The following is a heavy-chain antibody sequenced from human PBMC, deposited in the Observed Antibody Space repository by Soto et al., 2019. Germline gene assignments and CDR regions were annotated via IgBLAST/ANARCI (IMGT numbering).Heavy chain of an antibody. J-gene: IGHJ4*02. CDR1: GYTLTELS. CDR3: ATVAGVYYDILTGYYKDY. V-gene: IGHV1-24*01. CDR2: FDPEDGET. Sequence: QVQLVQSGAEVKKPGASVKVSCKVSGYTLTELSMHWVRQAPGKGLEWMGGFDPEDGETIYAQKVQGRVTMTEDTSTDTAYMELSSLRSEDTAVYYCATVAGVYYDILTGYYKDYWGQGTLVTVSS. D-gene: IGHD3-9*01.